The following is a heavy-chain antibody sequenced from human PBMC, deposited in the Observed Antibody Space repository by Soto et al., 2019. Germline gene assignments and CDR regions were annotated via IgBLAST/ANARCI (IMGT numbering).Heavy chain of an antibody. J-gene: IGHJ5*02. Sequence: QVQLQESGPGLVKPSETLSLTCTVSGGSISSYYWGWIRQPPGKGLEWIGYIYYSGSTNYNPSLKSRVTTSVDTSKNQFSLKLSSVTAADTAVYYCARVGSGSESWFDPCGQGTLVTVSS. V-gene: IGHV4-59*01. CDR3: ARVGSGSESWFDP. CDR2: IYYSGST. D-gene: IGHD3-22*01. CDR1: GGSISSYY.